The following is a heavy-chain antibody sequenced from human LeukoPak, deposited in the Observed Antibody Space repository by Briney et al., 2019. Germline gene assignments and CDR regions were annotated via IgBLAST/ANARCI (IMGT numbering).Heavy chain of an antibody. V-gene: IGHV4-59*01. CDR2: IYYKGYT. Sequence: PSENLSLTCSVTGVSITDYYWSWIRQPPGKGLEWIGYIYYKGYTNYSPSLKSRVTISMDTSESQFSLKLRSVTAADTAVYYCASTPLSDLDIWGQGTMVIVSS. CDR3: ASTPLSDLDI. J-gene: IGHJ3*02. CDR1: GVSITDYY.